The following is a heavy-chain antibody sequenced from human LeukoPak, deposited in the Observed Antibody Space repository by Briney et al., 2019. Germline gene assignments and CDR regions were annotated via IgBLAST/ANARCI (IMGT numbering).Heavy chain of an antibody. Sequence: ASVKVSCKASGYTFTSYDINWVRQATGQGLEWMGWMNPNSGNTGYAQKFQGRVTMTRNTSISTAYIEPSSLRSEDTAVYYCARGPPYSSSWFSYYYYYYMDVWGKGTTVTVSS. V-gene: IGHV1-8*01. CDR1: GYTFTSYD. CDR2: MNPNSGNT. D-gene: IGHD6-13*01. J-gene: IGHJ6*03. CDR3: ARGPPYSSSWFSYYYYYYMDV.